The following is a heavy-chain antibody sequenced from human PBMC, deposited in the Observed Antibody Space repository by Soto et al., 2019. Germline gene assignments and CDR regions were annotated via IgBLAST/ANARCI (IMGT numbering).Heavy chain of an antibody. J-gene: IGHJ5*02. CDR3: AKVIAAAGTGYWFDP. Sequence: EVQLLESGGGLVQPGGSLRLSCAASGFTFSSYAMSWVRQAPGKGLEWVSAISGSGGSTYYADSVKGPFTISRDNSKNTLYLQMNRLRGEDTAGYYCAKVIAAAGTGYWFDPWGQGTLVTASS. D-gene: IGHD6-13*01. CDR2: ISGSGGST. CDR1: GFTFSSYA. V-gene: IGHV3-23*01.